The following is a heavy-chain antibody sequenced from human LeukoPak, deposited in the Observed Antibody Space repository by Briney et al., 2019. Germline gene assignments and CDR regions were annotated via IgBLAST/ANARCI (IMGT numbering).Heavy chain of an antibody. J-gene: IGHJ3*02. V-gene: IGHV1-24*01. D-gene: IGHD1-26*01. Sequence: ASVKVSCKVSGYTLTELSMHWVRQAPGKGLEWMGGFDPEDGETIYAQKFQGRVTMTEDTSTDTAYMELSSLRSEDTAVYYCATDGPTYSGSYHDAFDIWGQGTMVTVSS. CDR2: FDPEDGET. CDR1: GYTLTELS. CDR3: ATDGPTYSGSYHDAFDI.